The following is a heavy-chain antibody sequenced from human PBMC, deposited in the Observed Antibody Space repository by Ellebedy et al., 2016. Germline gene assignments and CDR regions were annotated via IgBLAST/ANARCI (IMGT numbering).Heavy chain of an antibody. D-gene: IGHD2-15*01. CDR3: ARGVGSGWFDP. CDR1: GFTFSSFA. V-gene: IGHV3-23*01. J-gene: IGHJ5*02. CDR2: ISGDGVHT. Sequence: GESLKISCSASGFTFSSFAMCWVRQAPGKRTEWVSGISGDGVHTWYADSVKGRFTISRDNSKNTLYLQMNRLSAEDTAVYYCARGVGSGWFDPWGQGTLVTVSS.